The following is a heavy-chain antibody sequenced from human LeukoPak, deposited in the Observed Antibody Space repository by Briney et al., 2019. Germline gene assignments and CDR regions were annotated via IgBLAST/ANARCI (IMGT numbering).Heavy chain of an antibody. CDR3: ASPEATLYDAFDI. CDR2: ISHDGSNK. CDR1: GFTFSSYG. Sequence: GGSLRLSCAASGFTFSSYGMHWVRQAPGKGLEWVAVISHDGSNKYYADSVKGRFTISRDNSKNTLYLQMNSLRAEDTAVYYCASPEATLYDAFDIWGQGTMVTVSS. D-gene: IGHD2/OR15-2a*01. V-gene: IGHV3-30*03. J-gene: IGHJ3*02.